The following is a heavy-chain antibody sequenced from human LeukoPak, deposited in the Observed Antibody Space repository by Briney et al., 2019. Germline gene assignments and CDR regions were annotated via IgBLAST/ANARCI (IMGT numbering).Heavy chain of an antibody. CDR1: GFTFSSYG. CDR2: IRYDGSNK. Sequence: GGSLRLSCAASGFTFSSYGMHWVRQAPGKGLEWVAFIRYDGSNKYYADSVKGRFTISRDNSKNTLYLQMNSLRAEDTAVYYCARETFTVDIVATIGGYWGQGTLVTVSS. J-gene: IGHJ4*02. D-gene: IGHD5-12*01. V-gene: IGHV3-30*02. CDR3: ARETFTVDIVATIGGY.